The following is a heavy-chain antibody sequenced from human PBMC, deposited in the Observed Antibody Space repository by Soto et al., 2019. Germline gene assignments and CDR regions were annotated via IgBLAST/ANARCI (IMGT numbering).Heavy chain of an antibody. D-gene: IGHD2-2*01. J-gene: IGHJ6*02. V-gene: IGHV1-46*01. CDR2: INPSGRST. Sequence: QVQLVQSGAEVKKPGASVKVSCKASGYTFTSYYMHWVRQAPGQGLEWMGIINPSGRSTSYAQKVQGRVTMTRDTSTSTVYMELSSLRSEDTAVYYCARSRVGYCSSTSCRQYYYYGMDVWGQGTTVTVSS. CDR3: ARSRVGYCSSTSCRQYYYYGMDV. CDR1: GYTFTSYY.